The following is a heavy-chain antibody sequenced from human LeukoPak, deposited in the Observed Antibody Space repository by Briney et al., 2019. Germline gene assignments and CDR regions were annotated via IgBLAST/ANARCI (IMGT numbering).Heavy chain of an antibody. J-gene: IGHJ4*02. CDR2: ISGSGGST. D-gene: IGHD5-12*01. Sequence: GGSLRLSWAASGFTFSSYAMSWVRQAPGKGLEWVSAISGSGGSTYYADSVKGRFTISRDNSKNTLYLQMNSLRAEDTAVYYCAKVVPEYSGYDYFDYWGQGTLVTVSS. V-gene: IGHV3-23*01. CDR3: AKVVPEYSGYDYFDY. CDR1: GFTFSSYA.